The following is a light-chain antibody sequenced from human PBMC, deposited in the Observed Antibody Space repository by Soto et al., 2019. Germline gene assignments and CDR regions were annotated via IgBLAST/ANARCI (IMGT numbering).Light chain of an antibody. CDR1: QSVCSSY. CDR2: GAS. V-gene: IGKV3-20*01. J-gene: IGKJ5*01. Sequence: EIVLTQSPGTLSLSPGERATLSCRASQSVCSSYLAWYQQKPGQAPRLLIYGASSRATGIPDRFSGSGSGTDFTLPISRLEPEDFAVYYCQQYGSSPLITFGQGTRLEIK. CDR3: QQYGSSPLIT.